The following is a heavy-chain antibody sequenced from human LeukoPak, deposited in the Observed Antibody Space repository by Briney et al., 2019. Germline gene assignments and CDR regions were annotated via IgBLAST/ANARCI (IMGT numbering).Heavy chain of an antibody. CDR2: INGGGSTT. J-gene: IGHJ5*02. CDR1: GFTFSSYD. D-gene: IGHD6-19*01. CDR3: AKLVSGWYDD. V-gene: IGHV3-23*01. Sequence: GGSLRLSCAASGFTFSSYDMSWVRQAPGKGLEWVSAINGGGSTTYYADSVKGRFTISRDYSKNPLYLQMNGLRAEDTALYYCAKLVSGWYDDWGQGTLATVSS.